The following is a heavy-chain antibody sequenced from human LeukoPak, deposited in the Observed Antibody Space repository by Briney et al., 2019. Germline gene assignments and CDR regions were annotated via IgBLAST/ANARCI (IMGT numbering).Heavy chain of an antibody. D-gene: IGHD4-17*01. CDR2: IWYDGSKT. J-gene: IGHJ4*02. V-gene: IGHV3-33*01. CDR1: GFMFSDYG. Sequence: GGSLRLSCAASGFMFSDYGMHWVRQAPGKGLEWVAVIWYDGSKTYDVDSVKGRFSISRDNSKNTLYLQMSSLKVEDTAIYYCARDPATVTSCFDCWGQGTLVTVSS. CDR3: ARDPATVTSCFDC.